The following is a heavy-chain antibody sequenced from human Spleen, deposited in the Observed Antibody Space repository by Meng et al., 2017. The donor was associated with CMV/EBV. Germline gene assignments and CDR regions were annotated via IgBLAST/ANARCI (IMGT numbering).Heavy chain of an antibody. Sequence: ASVKVSCKASGYTFTSYDINWVRQATGQGLEWMEWMNPNSGGTNYAQKFQGRVTMTRDTSINTAYMDLSRLRSDDTAVYYCARDRSGTMKGYWFDPWGQGSLVTVSS. CDR3: ARDRSGTMKGYWFDP. CDR2: MNPNSGGT. D-gene: IGHD1-7*01. J-gene: IGHJ5*02. V-gene: IGHV1-2*02. CDR1: GYTFTSYD.